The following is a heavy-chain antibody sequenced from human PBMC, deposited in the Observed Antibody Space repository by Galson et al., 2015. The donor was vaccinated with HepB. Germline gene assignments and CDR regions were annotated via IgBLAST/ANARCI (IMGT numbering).Heavy chain of an antibody. Sequence: SLRLSCAASGFTFSSYAMSWVRQAPGKGLEWVSAISGSGGSTHYADSVKGRFTISRDNSKNTLYLQMNSLRAEDTAVYYCAKALGYCSSTSCPYYYYYGMDVWGQGTTVTVSS. D-gene: IGHD2-2*01. CDR3: AKALGYCSSTSCPYYYYYGMDV. J-gene: IGHJ6*02. V-gene: IGHV3-23*01. CDR1: GFTFSSYA. CDR2: ISGSGGST.